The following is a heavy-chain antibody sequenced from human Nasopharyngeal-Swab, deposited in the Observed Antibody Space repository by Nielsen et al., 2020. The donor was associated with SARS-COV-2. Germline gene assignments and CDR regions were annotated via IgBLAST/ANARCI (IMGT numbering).Heavy chain of an antibody. J-gene: IGHJ4*02. V-gene: IGHV4-59*12. CDR1: GDSISRSY. CDR2: IYYSGST. Sequence: SETLSLTCIVSGDSISRSYWSWIRQPPGKRLEWIGYIYYSGSTYYNPSLKSRVTISVDTSKNQFSLKLSSVTAADTAVYYCARASTDIVVVVAAITHFDYWGQGTLVTVSS. D-gene: IGHD2-15*01. CDR3: ARASTDIVVVVAAITHFDY.